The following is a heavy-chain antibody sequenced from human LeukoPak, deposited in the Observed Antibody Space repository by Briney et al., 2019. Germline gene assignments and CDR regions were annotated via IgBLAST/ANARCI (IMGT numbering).Heavy chain of an antibody. D-gene: IGHD3-16*01. V-gene: IGHV4-30-4*01. CDR2: IYYIGTA. J-gene: IGHJ6*03. CDR1: GDSISIDDYR. CDR3: ARARGDSPRIYYYMDV. Sequence: PSETLSLTCSVSGDSISIDDYRWSWIRQSPGKGLEWIGYIYYIGTAYYNPSLRSRVALSADTSKNQFSLKLNSVTVADSAVYFCARARGDSPRIYYYMDVWGKGTTVTVSS.